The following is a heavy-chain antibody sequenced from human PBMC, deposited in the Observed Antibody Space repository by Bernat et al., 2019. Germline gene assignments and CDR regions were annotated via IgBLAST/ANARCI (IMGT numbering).Heavy chain of an antibody. CDR3: ARIEYSSSSAGY. CDR2: INAGNGNT. V-gene: IGHV1-3*01. CDR1: GYTFTSYA. D-gene: IGHD6-6*01. J-gene: IGHJ4*02. Sequence: QVQLVQSGAEVKKPGASVKVSCKASGYTFTSYAMHWVRQAPGQRLEWMGWINAGNGNTKYSQKFQGRVTITRDTSASTAYMELNSLRSEDTAVYYCARIEYSSSSAGYWGQGTLVTVSS.